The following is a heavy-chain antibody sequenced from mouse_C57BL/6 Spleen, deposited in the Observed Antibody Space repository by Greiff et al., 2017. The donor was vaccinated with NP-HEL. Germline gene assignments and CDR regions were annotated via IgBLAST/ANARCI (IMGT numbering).Heavy chain of an antibody. CDR2: IYPGDGDT. Sequence: VQLKESGPELVKPGASVKISCKASGYAFSSSWMNWVKQRPGKGLEWIGRIYPGDGDTNYNGKFKGKATLTADKSSSTAYMQLSSLTSEDSAVYFCARSRSRNAMDYWGQGTSVTVSS. CDR1: GYAFSSSW. V-gene: IGHV1-82*01. J-gene: IGHJ4*01. CDR3: ARSRSRNAMDY. D-gene: IGHD1-1*01.